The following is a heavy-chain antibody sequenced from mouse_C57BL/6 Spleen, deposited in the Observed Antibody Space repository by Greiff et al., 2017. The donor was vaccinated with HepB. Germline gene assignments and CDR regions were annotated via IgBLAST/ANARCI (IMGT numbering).Heavy chain of an antibody. J-gene: IGHJ4*01. D-gene: IGHD2-12*01. CDR1: GFTFSDYG. Sequence: EVQRVESGGGLVKPGGSLKLSCAASGFTFSDYGMHWVRQAPEKGLEWVAYISSGSSTIYYADTVKGRFTISRDNAKNTLFLQMTSLRSEDTAMYYCARERPYYAMDYWGQGTSVTVSS. CDR3: ARERPYYAMDY. V-gene: IGHV5-17*01. CDR2: ISSGSSTI.